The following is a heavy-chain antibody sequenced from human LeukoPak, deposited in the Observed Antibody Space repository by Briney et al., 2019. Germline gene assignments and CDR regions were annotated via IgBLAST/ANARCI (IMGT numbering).Heavy chain of an antibody. CDR1: GFTFNTYG. Sequence: GGSLRLSCAASGFTFNTYGMHWVRQAPGKGLEWVAFIRSDGGEKFYADSVKGRFTISRDSSKNTLYLQMDSLRAEDTAVYYCARDANQQLELTRDYYYYMDVWGKGTTVTVSS. V-gene: IGHV3-30*02. CDR3: ARDANQQLELTRDYYYYMDV. J-gene: IGHJ6*03. CDR2: IRSDGGEK. D-gene: IGHD1-1*01.